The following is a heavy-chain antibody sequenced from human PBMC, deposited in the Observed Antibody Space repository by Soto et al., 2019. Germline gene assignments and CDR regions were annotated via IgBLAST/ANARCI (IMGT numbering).Heavy chain of an antibody. CDR2: ISDDGDST. V-gene: IGHV3-23*01. J-gene: IGHJ6*02. Sequence: GGSLRLSCGASGFTFSDNAMTWVRQAPGKGLEWVSSISDDGDSTYYADSVKGRFAVSRDNSKNTLFLHMNSLGAEDTAVYYCAKSLSTAVNYGLDVWGQGTSVTVS. D-gene: IGHD2-2*01. CDR1: GFTFSDNA. CDR3: AKSLSTAVNYGLDV.